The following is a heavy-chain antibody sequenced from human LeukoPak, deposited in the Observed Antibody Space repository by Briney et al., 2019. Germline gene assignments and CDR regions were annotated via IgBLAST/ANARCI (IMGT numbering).Heavy chain of an antibody. D-gene: IGHD2-15*01. Sequence: ASEILSLTCTVSGGSISGYYWNWIRQPPGKGLEWLAYIHSSGNTRYNPSLRSRVTMSVDTSKNQLSLKLNSVTAADTAVYYCGRAGRYCSGGSCYGENWFDPWGQGTLVTVSS. CDR2: IHSSGNT. V-gene: IGHV4-59*01. CDR3: GRAGRYCSGGSCYGENWFDP. CDR1: GGSISGYY. J-gene: IGHJ5*02.